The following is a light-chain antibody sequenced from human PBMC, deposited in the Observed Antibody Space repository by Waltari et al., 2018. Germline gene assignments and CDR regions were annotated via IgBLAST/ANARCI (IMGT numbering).Light chain of an antibody. J-gene: IGKJ2*01. V-gene: IGKV3-11*01. CDR2: DAS. Sequence: EIVLTQSPATLSLSPGERATLSCRASQSVSSYLAWYQQKPGQAPRLLIYDASNRATGIPARFSGSWSGTDFTLTISSLEPEDFAVYYCQQRSNWPPMYAFGQGTTLEIK. CDR1: QSVSSY. CDR3: QQRSNWPPMYA.